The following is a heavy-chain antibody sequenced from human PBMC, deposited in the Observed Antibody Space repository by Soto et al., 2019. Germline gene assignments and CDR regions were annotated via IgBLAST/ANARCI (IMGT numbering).Heavy chain of an antibody. CDR2: ISGSGGST. J-gene: IGHJ4*02. CDR3: AKPTDYDFWSGYYPYYFDY. Sequence: GSLRLSCAASGFTFSSYAMSWVRQAPGKGLEWVSAISGSGGSTYYADSVKGRFTISRDNSKNTLYLQMNSLRAEDTAVYYCAKPTDYDFWSGYYPYYFDYWGQGTLVTVSS. CDR1: GFTFSSYA. D-gene: IGHD3-3*01. V-gene: IGHV3-23*01.